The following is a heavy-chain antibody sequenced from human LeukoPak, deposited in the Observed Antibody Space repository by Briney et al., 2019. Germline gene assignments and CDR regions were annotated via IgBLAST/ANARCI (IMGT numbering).Heavy chain of an antibody. CDR1: GVTFSIYA. CDR2: ISYEGSNK. J-gene: IGHJ6*03. D-gene: IGHD4-23*01. V-gene: IGHV3-30*04. CDR3: ATDCDTTGGYYYYMDV. Sequence: GGALRLSCAASGVTFSIYAMHWVRHAPGKGLEWGSVISYEGSNKYYADSVKGRFTISRDNSKNTLYLQMNSLRAEDTAVYYCATDCDTTGGYYYYMDVWGKGATVTISS.